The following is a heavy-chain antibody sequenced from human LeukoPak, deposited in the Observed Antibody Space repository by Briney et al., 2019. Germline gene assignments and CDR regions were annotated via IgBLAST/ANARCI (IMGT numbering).Heavy chain of an antibody. V-gene: IGHV5-51*01. Sequence: GESLKISCQGSGYSFTSYWIGWVRQMPGKGLEWMGIIYPGDSDTRYSPSFQGQVTISADKSISTAYLQWSSLQASDTGMYYCARPRDVFSSGYEGRDAFDMWGQGTMVTAS. CDR1: GYSFTSYW. CDR3: ARPRDVFSSGYEGRDAFDM. CDR2: IYPGDSDT. J-gene: IGHJ3*02. D-gene: IGHD3-22*01.